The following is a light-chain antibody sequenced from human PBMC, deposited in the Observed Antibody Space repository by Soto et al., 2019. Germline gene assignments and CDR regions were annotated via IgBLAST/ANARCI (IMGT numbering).Light chain of an antibody. CDR3: QQYGSSFLT. Sequence: EIVFTQSPGTLSLSPGERATLSCRASQSVSSSYLAWYQQKPGQAPRLLIYGASSRATGIPDRFSGSGSGTDFTLTISRLEPEDFAVYYCQQYGSSFLTFGGGTKVDIK. J-gene: IGKJ4*01. CDR1: QSVSSSY. CDR2: GAS. V-gene: IGKV3-20*01.